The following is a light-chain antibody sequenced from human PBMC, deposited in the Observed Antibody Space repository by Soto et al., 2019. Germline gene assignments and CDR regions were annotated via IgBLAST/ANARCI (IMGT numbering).Light chain of an antibody. CDR1: SSDIGGSNY. V-gene: IGLV2-14*01. CDR2: EVT. Sequence: QSVLTQPASVSGSPGQSITISCTGTSSDIGGSNYVSWYQQHPGKAPKLIIYEVTNRPSGVSDRFSGSKSDNTASLIISGLQAEDEDHYYCRSYRITNVVLGRGTKVTVL. CDR3: RSYRITNVV. J-gene: IGLJ1*01.